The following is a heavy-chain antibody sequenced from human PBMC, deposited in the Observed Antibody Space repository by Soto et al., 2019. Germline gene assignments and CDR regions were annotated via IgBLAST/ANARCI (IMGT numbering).Heavy chain of an antibody. CDR3: ARGSGEQLVTTYYYYGMDV. D-gene: IGHD6-6*01. J-gene: IGHJ6*02. CDR2: IIPIFGTA. V-gene: IGHV1-69*13. CDR1: GGTFSIYA. Sequence: PGASVKVSCKASGGTFSIYAISWVRQAPGQGLEWMGGIIPIFGTANYAQKFQGRVTITADESTSTAYMELSSLRSEDTAVYYCARGSGEQLVTTYYYYGMDVWGQGTTVTVSS.